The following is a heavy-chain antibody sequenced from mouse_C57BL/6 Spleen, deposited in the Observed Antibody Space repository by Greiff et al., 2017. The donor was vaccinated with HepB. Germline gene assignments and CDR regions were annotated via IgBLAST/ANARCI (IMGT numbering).Heavy chain of an antibody. CDR1: GFTFSDYG. Sequence: EVKLMESGGGLVKPGGSLKLSCAASGFTFSDYGMHWVRQAPEKGLEWVAYISSGSSTIYYADTVKGRFTISRDNAKNTLFLQMTSLRSEDTAMYYCARNDYDGAWFAYWGQGTLVTVSA. CDR3: ARNDYDGAWFAY. J-gene: IGHJ3*01. CDR2: ISSGSSTI. D-gene: IGHD2-4*01. V-gene: IGHV5-17*01.